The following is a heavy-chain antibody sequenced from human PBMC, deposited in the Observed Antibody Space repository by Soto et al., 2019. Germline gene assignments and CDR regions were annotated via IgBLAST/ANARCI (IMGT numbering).Heavy chain of an antibody. V-gene: IGHV3-7*01. J-gene: IGHJ3*02. Sequence: EVQLVESGGGLVQPGGSLRLSCAASGFTFSSYWMSWVRQAPGKGLEWVANIKQDGSEKYYVDSVKGRFTISRDNAKNPLYLQMNSPRTEVTAVYYCTRGSTVNNDAFDIWGQGTMVTVSS. CDR2: IKQDGSEK. CDR1: GFTFSSYW. CDR3: TRGSTVNNDAFDI. D-gene: IGHD4-17*01.